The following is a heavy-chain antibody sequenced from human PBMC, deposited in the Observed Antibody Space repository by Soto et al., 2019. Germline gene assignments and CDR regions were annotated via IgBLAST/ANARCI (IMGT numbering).Heavy chain of an antibody. J-gene: IGHJ4*02. CDR2: INAGNGNT. D-gene: IGHD6-19*01. CDR1: GYTFTSYA. V-gene: IGHV1-3*01. Sequence: ASVKVSYKASGYTFTSYAMHWVRQAPGQRLEWMGWINAGNGNTKYSQKFQGRVTITRDTSASTAYMELSSLRSEDTAVYYCARDGDSSGWYDLQYFDYWGQGTLVTVSS. CDR3: ARDGDSSGWYDLQYFDY.